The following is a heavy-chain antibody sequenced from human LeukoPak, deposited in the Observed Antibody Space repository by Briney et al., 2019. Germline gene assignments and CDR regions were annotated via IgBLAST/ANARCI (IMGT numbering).Heavy chain of an antibody. D-gene: IGHD6-13*01. CDR1: GFTFSSYA. Sequence: GGALRLSCAASGFTFSSYAMSWVRPAPGKGRWWVAVISYDGSNKYYADSVKGRFTISRDNSKNTLYLQMNSLRAEDTAVYYCAKDSGSSSSWSLDYWGQGTLVTVSS. CDR3: AKDSGSSSSWSLDY. V-gene: IGHV3-30*18. CDR2: ISYDGSNK. J-gene: IGHJ4*02.